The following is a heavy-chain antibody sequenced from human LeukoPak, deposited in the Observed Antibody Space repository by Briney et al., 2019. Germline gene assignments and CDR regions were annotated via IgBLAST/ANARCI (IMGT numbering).Heavy chain of an antibody. Sequence: LGGSLRLSCAASGFTFSSYSMNWVRQAPGKGLEWVSYISSSGSTIYYADSVEGRFTISRDNAKNSLYLQMNSLRAEDTAVYYCARDRGHSSSRFQHWGQGTLVTVSS. D-gene: IGHD6-13*01. V-gene: IGHV3-48*04. J-gene: IGHJ1*01. CDR3: ARDRGHSSSRFQH. CDR2: ISSSGSTI. CDR1: GFTFSSYS.